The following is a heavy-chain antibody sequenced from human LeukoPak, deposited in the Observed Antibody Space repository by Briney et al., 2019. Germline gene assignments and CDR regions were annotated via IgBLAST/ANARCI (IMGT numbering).Heavy chain of an antibody. CDR2: INPNSGGT. Sequence: ASVKVSCKASGYTFTGYYMHWVRQAPGQGLEWMGWINPNSGGTNYAQKFQGRVTMTRDTSISTAYMELSSLRSEDTAVYYCATRDGSGSLYFDYWGQGTLVTVSS. D-gene: IGHD1-26*01. J-gene: IGHJ4*02. CDR3: ATRDGSGSLYFDY. CDR1: GYTFTGYY. V-gene: IGHV1-2*02.